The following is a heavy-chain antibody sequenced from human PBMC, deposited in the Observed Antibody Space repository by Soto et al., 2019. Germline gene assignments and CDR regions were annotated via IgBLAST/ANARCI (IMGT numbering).Heavy chain of an antibody. Sequence: SVKVSCKASGGTFSNYAISWVRQAPGHGLEWMGGTNPMFGTANYAQKFQGRVTITADEPTSTATMELSSLRSDDTAVYYCARGRYGSGTYHLFDNWGQGTLVTVSS. D-gene: IGHD3-10*01. CDR3: ARGRYGSGTYHLFDN. CDR1: GGTFSNYA. CDR2: TNPMFGTA. J-gene: IGHJ4*01. V-gene: IGHV1-69*13.